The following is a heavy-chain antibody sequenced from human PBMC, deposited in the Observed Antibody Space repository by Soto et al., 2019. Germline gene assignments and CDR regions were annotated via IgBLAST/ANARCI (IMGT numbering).Heavy chain of an antibody. CDR3: ARSKSVTSHRPPSDGYIRRELGY. J-gene: IGHJ4*02. CDR1: GYTFTSDD. Sequence: QVQLVQSGAEVKKPGASVKVSCKASGYTFTSDDINWVRQATRQGLEWMGWMNPNSGNTGYAQKFQGRVTMTRNTSISTAYMELSSLRSEDTAVYYCARSKSVTSHRPPSDGYIRRELGYWGQGTLVTVSS. V-gene: IGHV1-8*01. D-gene: IGHD5-12*01. CDR2: MNPNSGNT.